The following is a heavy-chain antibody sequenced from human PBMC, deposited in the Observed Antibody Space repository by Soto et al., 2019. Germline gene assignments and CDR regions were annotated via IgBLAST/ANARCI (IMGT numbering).Heavy chain of an antibody. CDR3: ARHVSLVATNWFDP. V-gene: IGHV4-39*01. J-gene: IGHJ5*02. CDR2: IYYSGST. Sequence: SETLSLTCTVSGGSISSSSYYWGWIRQPPGKGLEWIGSIYYSGSTYYNPSLKSRVTISVDTSKNQFSLKLSSVTAADTAVYYCARHVSLVATNWFDPWGQGTLVTVSS. D-gene: IGHD5-12*01. CDR1: GGSISSSSYY.